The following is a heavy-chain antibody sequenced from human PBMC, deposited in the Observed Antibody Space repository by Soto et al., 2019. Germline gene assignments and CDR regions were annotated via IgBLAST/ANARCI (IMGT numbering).Heavy chain of an antibody. D-gene: IGHD5-18*01. CDR3: SRGILV. Sequence: QVQLQESGPGLVKPSQTLSLTCTVSGGSINSGGYCWSWIRQHPGKGLDWIGCISYGGSTSYNPSLKSRVTITVYTSKNQFSLKLTSVTAAETAVYYCSRGILVWGQGALITVSS. CDR2: ISYGGST. V-gene: IGHV4-31*03. J-gene: IGHJ4*02. CDR1: GGSINSGGYC.